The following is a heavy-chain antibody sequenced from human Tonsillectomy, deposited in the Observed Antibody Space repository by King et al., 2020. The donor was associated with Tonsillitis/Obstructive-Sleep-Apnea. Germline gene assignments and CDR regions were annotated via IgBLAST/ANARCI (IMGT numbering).Heavy chain of an antibody. Sequence: VQLQESGPGLVKPSETLSLTCTVSGGSISSYYWSWIRQPPGKGLEWIGYIYYSGSTNYNPSLKSRVTISVDTSKNQFSLKLSSVTAADTAVYYCARDSPLDSSGHTDAFDIWGQGTMVTVSS. CDR3: ARDSPLDSSGHTDAFDI. J-gene: IGHJ3*02. D-gene: IGHD3-22*01. CDR2: IYYSGST. CDR1: GGSISSYY. V-gene: IGHV4-59*01.